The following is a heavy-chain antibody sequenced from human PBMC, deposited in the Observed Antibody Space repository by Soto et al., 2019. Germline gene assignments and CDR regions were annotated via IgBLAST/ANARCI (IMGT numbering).Heavy chain of an antibody. CDR3: ARVYCSSTSCSLLYYYYGMDA. V-gene: IGHV1-18*01. Sequence: XSVKVSCKASVYTFTSYGISWVRQAPGQGLEWMGWISAYNGNTNYAQKLQGRVTMTTDTSTSTAYMELRSLRSDDTAVYYCARVYCSSTSCSLLYYYYGMDAWGQGTTATVSS. D-gene: IGHD2-2*01. J-gene: IGHJ6*02. CDR1: VYTFTSYG. CDR2: ISAYNGNT.